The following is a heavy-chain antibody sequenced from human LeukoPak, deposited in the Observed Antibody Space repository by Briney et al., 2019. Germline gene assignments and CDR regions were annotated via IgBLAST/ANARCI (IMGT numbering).Heavy chain of an antibody. CDR1: GFTFSSYG. CDR2: ISYDGSNK. CDR3: AREYGSGWPLDY. D-gene: IGHD6-19*01. J-gene: IGHJ4*02. V-gene: IGHV3-30*12. Sequence: PGGSLRLSCAASGFTFSSYGMHWVRQAPGKGLEWVAVISYDGSNKYYADSVKGRFTISRDNAKNSLYLQMNSLRAEDTAVYYCAREYGSGWPLDYWAREPWSPSPQ.